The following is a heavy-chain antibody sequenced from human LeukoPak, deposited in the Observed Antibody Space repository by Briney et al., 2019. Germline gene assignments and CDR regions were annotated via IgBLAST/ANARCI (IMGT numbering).Heavy chain of an antibody. V-gene: IGHV3-30*18. CDR3: AKEGYSGYDYGGFDY. D-gene: IGHD5-12*01. CDR1: GFTFSSYG. Sequence: PGGSLRLSCAASGFTFSSYGMHWVGQAPGKGLEWVAVISYDGSNKYYADSVKGRFTISRDNSKNTLYLQMNSLRAEDTAVYYCAKEGYSGYDYGGFDYWGQGTLVTVSS. CDR2: ISYDGSNK. J-gene: IGHJ4*02.